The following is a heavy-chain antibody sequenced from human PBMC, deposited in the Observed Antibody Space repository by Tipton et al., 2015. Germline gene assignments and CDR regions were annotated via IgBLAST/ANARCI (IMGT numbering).Heavy chain of an antibody. CDR3: ARDGKQREYSGFDLGMDV. CDR1: GYTFINYG. D-gene: IGHD5-12*01. Sequence: VQLVQSGPEVKKPGASVKVSCKASGYTFINYGISWVRQAPGQGLEWMGWISAYNGKTSYAQKIQGRVTMTIDTSTTTAYMELRSLRFEDTAVYYCARDGKQREYSGFDLGMDVWGQGTTVIVSS. CDR2: ISAYNGKT. J-gene: IGHJ6*02. V-gene: IGHV1-18*01.